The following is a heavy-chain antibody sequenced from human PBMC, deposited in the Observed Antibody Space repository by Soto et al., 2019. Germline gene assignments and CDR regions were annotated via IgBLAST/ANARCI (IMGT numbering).Heavy chain of an antibody. V-gene: IGHV5-51*01. J-gene: IGHJ4*02. CDR2: FYSGDSDT. CDR3: ARGSSGFYDY. CDR1: GYSFANYC. D-gene: IGHD6-19*01. Sequence: PGESLKISCKGSGYSFANYCIAWVRQMPGKGLEWMGIFYSGDSDTRYSPSFQGQVVISGDKSINTAYLQWTSLKASDTAMYYCARGSSGFYDYWGQGPLVTVSS.